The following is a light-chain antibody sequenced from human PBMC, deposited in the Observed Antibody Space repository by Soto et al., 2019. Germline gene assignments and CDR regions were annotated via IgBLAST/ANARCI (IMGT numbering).Light chain of an antibody. CDR1: QSVSSSY. J-gene: IGKJ2*01. CDR3: QQYGRSPEYT. V-gene: IGKV3-20*01. Sequence: EIVLTQSPGTLSLSPGERATLSCRASQSVSSSYLAWYQQKPGQAPRLLISGASSRATGIPDRFSGSGSGTDFTLTISRLESEDFAVYYCQQYGRSPEYTFGQGTKLEIK. CDR2: GAS.